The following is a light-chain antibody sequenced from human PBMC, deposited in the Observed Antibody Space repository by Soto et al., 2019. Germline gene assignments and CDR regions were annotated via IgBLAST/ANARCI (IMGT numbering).Light chain of an antibody. CDR2: DTS. Sequence: DIVFTQSPATLSLSPGDRATLSCRASQSVTKYLAWYQQKPGQAPRLLIYDTSNRATGIPARFSGSGSGTDFTLTISSLEPEDFAVYYCQQRSNWPPTFDQGTKVDIK. V-gene: IGKV3-11*01. J-gene: IGKJ1*01. CDR3: QQRSNWPPT. CDR1: QSVTKY.